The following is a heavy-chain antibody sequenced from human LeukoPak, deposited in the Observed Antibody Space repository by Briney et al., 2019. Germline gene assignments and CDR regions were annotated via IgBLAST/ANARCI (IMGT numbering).Heavy chain of an antibody. Sequence: SVKVSCKASGGTFSSYAISWVRQAPGQGLEWMGGIIPIFGTANYAQKFQGRVTITADESTSTAYMELSSLRSEDTAVYYCARDGRDNYYGSGSYYLYNWFDPWGQGTLVTVSP. J-gene: IGHJ5*02. CDR1: GGTFSSYA. CDR2: IIPIFGTA. D-gene: IGHD3-10*01. CDR3: ARDGRDNYYGSGSYYLYNWFDP. V-gene: IGHV1-69*13.